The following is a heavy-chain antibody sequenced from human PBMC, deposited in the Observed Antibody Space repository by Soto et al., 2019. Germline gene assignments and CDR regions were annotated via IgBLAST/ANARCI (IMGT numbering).Heavy chain of an antibody. CDR2: ISSSSSTI. J-gene: IGHJ4*02. Sequence: EVQLVESGGGLVQPGGSLRLSCAASGFTFSSYSMNWVRQAPGKGLEWVSYISSSSSTIYYADSVKGRFTISRDNAKNSLYLQMNSLRAEDTAVYYCARSSPSRPTVTAEFDYWGQGTLVTVSS. CDR1: GFTFSSYS. D-gene: IGHD4-17*01. V-gene: IGHV3-48*01. CDR3: ARSSPSRPTVTAEFDY.